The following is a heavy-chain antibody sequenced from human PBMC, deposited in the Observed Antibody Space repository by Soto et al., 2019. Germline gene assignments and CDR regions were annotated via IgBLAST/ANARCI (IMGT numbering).Heavy chain of an antibody. CDR1: GYSFINSA. CDR3: ARDPGTAMAFDR. Sequence: ASVKVSCKASGYSFINSAMHWVRQAPGHRLEWMGWINAANSDTKYSQKFQGRVSITKDTSATTPYMELSSLTSEDTALYYCARDPGTAMAFDRWGQGTLVTVSS. J-gene: IGHJ4*02. CDR2: INAANSDT. V-gene: IGHV1-3*01. D-gene: IGHD5-18*01.